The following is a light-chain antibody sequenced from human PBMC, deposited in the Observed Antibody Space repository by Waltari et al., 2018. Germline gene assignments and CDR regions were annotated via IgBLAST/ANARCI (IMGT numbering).Light chain of an antibody. CDR2: KAS. J-gene: IGKJ2*01. V-gene: IGKV1-5*03. CDR1: QSISNW. CDR3: QQYNTYSS. Sequence: DIQMTQSPSTLSASVGDRGTITCRASQSISNWLAWYQQKPGKAPNLLIYKASILKSGVPSRFSGSGSGTQFTLTISSLQPGDFATYYCQQYNTYSSFGQGTKLEIK.